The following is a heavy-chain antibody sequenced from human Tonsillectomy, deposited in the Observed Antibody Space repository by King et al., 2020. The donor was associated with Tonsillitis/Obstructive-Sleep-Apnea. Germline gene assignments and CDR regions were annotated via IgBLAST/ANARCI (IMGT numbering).Heavy chain of an antibody. CDR1: GFTFSSYA. CDR2: ISGSGGST. Sequence: VQLVESGGGLVQPGGSLRLSCAASGFTFSSYAMSWVRQAPGKGLEWVSAISGSGGSTYYADSVKGRFTISRDNSKNTLYLRMNSLRAEDTAVYYCAKDHLSYGSGSPVGYFDLWGRGTLVTVSS. V-gene: IGHV3-23*04. CDR3: AKDHLSYGSGSPVGYFDL. D-gene: IGHD3-10*01. J-gene: IGHJ2*01.